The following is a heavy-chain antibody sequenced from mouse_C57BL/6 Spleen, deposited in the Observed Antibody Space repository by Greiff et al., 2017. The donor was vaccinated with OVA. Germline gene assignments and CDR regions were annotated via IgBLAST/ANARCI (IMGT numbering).Heavy chain of an antibody. CDR2: INPNNGGT. D-gene: IGHD1-1*01. CDR1: GYTFTDYY. CDR3: ARGAITTYEGAMDY. J-gene: IGHJ4*01. Sequence: VQLQQSGPELVKPGASVKISCKASGYTFTDYYMNWVKQSHGKSLEWIGDINPNNGGTSYNQKFKGKATLTVDKSSSTAYMELRSLTSEDSAVYYCARGAITTYEGAMDYWGQGTSVTVSS. V-gene: IGHV1-26*01.